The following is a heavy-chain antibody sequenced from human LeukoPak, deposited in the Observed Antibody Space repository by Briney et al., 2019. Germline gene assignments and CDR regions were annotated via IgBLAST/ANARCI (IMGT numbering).Heavy chain of an antibody. J-gene: IGHJ4*02. CDR1: GYTFTGYY. Sequence: ASVKVSCKASGYTFTGYYMHWVRQAPGQGLEWMGRINPNSGDTTYAQKFQGRVTMTRDTSISTAYMELCRLRSDDTAVYYCAREYCSGGICYAYFDYWGQGTLVTVSS. V-gene: IGHV1-2*06. CDR3: AREYCSGGICYAYFDY. D-gene: IGHD2-15*01. CDR2: INPNSGDT.